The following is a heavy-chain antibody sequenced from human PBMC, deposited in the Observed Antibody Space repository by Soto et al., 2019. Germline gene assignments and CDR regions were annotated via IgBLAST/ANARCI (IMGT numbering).Heavy chain of an antibody. D-gene: IGHD5-18*01. Sequence: GASLKICCRAAGYSFTAYCSAGLRQLRGRGLERRGIIYPGDSDTSDNQSFQRHTTISDDNTIRAAYLQCSLRTAAATALYYCSSRLNTATVTDPGYWGQGTLVTVSS. CDR3: SSRLNTATVTDPGY. J-gene: IGHJ4*02. CDR1: GYSFTAYC. V-gene: IGHV5-51*01. CDR2: IYPGDSDT.